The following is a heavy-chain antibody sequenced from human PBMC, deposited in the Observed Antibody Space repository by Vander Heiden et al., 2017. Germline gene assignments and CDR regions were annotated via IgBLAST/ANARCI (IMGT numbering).Heavy chain of an antibody. CDR2: ISGSGGST. CDR1: GFTFSSYA. V-gene: IGHV3-23*01. J-gene: IGHJ3*02. CDR3: AKDAIPYYYDSSGPDAFDI. Sequence: EVQLLESGGGLVQPGGSLRLSCAASGFTFSSYAMSWVRQAPGKGLEWVSAISGSGGSTYYADSVKGRFIISRDNSKNTLYLQMNSLRAEDTAVYYCAKDAIPYYYDSSGPDAFDIWGQGTMVTVSS. D-gene: IGHD3-22*01.